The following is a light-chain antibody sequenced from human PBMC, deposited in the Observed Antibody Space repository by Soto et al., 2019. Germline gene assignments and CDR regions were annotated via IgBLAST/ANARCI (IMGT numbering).Light chain of an antibody. CDR1: SSDVGGYNY. J-gene: IGLJ1*01. CDR3: SSYAGSNIYV. V-gene: IGLV2-8*01. Sequence: QSVLTQPPSASGSPGQSVTISCTGTSSDVGGYNYVSWYQQHPGKAPKLMIYEVSKRPSGVPDRFSGSKSGNTASLTVSGLQAEAEADYYCSSYAGSNIYVFGTGTKLTVL. CDR2: EVS.